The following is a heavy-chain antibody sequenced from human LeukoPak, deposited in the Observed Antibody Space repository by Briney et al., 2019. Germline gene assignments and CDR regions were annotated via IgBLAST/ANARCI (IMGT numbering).Heavy chain of an antibody. CDR3: ATDILTGYYPLDY. CDR2: FDPEDGET. J-gene: IGHJ4*02. V-gene: IGHV1-24*01. D-gene: IGHD3-9*01. Sequence: ASVKVSFKVSGYTLTELSMHWVRQAPGKGLEWMGGFDPEDGETIYAQKFQGRVTMTEDTSTDTAYMELSSLRSEDTAVYYCATDILTGYYPLDYWGQGTLVTVSS. CDR1: GYTLTELS.